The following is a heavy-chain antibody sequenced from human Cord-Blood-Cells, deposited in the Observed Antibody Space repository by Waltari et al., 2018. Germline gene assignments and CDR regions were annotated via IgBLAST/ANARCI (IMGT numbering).Heavy chain of an antibody. J-gene: IGHJ4*02. D-gene: IGHD5-12*01. CDR3: ARGGYNLFDY. CDR1: GGSISSYY. V-gene: IGHV4-59*08. CDR2: IYYSGST. Sequence: QVQLQESGPGLVKPSETLSLTCTVSGGSISSYYWSWILQPPGKGLEWIGYIYYSGSTNYNPSLKSRVTISVDTSKNQFSLKLSSVTAADTAVYYCARGGYNLFDYWGQGTLVTVSS.